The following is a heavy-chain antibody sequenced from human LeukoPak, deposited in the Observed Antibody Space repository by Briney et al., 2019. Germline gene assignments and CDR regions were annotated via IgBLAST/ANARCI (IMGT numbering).Heavy chain of an antibody. CDR3: ARANDFWSGYYYGMDV. J-gene: IGHJ6*02. D-gene: IGHD3-3*01. V-gene: IGHV1-8*01. CDR2: MNPNSGNT. CDR1: GYTFTSYD. Sequence: ASVKVSCKASGYTFTSYDINWVRQATGQGLEWMGWMNPNSGNTGYAQKFQGRVTMTRNTSISTAYMELSSLRSEDTAVYYCARANDFWSGYYYGMDVWGQGTTVTVSS.